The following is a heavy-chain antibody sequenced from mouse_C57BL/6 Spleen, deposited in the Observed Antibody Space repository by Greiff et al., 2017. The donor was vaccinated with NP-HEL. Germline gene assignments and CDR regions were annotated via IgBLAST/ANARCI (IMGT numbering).Heavy chain of an antibody. D-gene: IGHD1-1*01. Sequence: EVQLVESGPELVKPGASVKISCKASGYSFTDYNMNWVKQRHGKSLEWIGVINPNYGTTSYNQKFKGKATLTVDKSSSTAYMQLNSLTSEDSAVYYCARSPYYYGSFDYWGQGTTLTVSS. CDR2: INPNYGTT. V-gene: IGHV1-39*01. J-gene: IGHJ2*01. CDR1: GYSFTDYN. CDR3: ARSPYYYGSFDY.